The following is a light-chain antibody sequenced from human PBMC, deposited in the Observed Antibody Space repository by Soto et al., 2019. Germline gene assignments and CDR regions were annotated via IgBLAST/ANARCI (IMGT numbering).Light chain of an antibody. CDR3: QQANRFPVT. CDR1: QDIGSW. V-gene: IGKV1-12*01. CDR2: AAS. J-gene: IGKJ4*01. Sequence: DIQMTQSPSSVSASVGDRVTITCRASQDIGSWLAWYQQKPREAPNLLIYAASSLQTGVPSRFSGSGSGTDFTLTISSLQPEDVATYYCQQANRFPVTFGGGTKVEIK.